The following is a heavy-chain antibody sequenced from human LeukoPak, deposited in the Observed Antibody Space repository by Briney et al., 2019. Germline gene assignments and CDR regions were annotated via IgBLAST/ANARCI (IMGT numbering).Heavy chain of an antibody. CDR2: ISSSSSYI. D-gene: IGHD3/OR15-3a*01. V-gene: IGHV3-21*01. CDR3: ARRHVGLVIIKPFDY. Sequence: GGSLRLSCAASGFTFSSYSMNWVRQAPGKGLEWVSSISSSSSYIYYADSVKGRFTIPRDNAKNSLYLQMNSLRAEDTAVYYCARRHVGLVIIKPFDYWGQGTLVTVSS. CDR1: GFTFSSYS. J-gene: IGHJ4*02.